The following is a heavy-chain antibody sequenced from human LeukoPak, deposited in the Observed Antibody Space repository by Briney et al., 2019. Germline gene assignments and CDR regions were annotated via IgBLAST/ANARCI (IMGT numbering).Heavy chain of an antibody. CDR2: ISWNSGSI. D-gene: IGHD3-22*01. CDR1: GFTFDDYA. CDR3: AKALQAHYYDSSGSDY. J-gene: IGHJ4*02. V-gene: IGHV3-9*01. Sequence: PGGSLRLSCAASGFTFDDYAMHWVRQAPGKGLEWVSGISWNSGSIGYADSVKGRFTISRDNAKNSLYLQMNSLRAEDTALYYCAKALQAHYYDSSGSDYWGQGTLVTVSS.